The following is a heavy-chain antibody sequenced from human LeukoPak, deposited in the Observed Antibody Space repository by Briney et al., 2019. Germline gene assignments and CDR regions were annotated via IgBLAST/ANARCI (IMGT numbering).Heavy chain of an antibody. CDR1: GFTIISTY. J-gene: IGHJ4*02. D-gene: IGHD1-1*01. CDR2: ISSVRSHA. CDR3: ARKYTIRGFSFDY. Sequence: QPGGSLRLSCAASGFTIISTYLSWVRQAPGKGLEWVSSISSVRSHANYADSVKGRFTISRDNAKNSLYLQMNSLRAEDTAVYYCARKYTIRGFSFDYWGQGTLVTVSS. V-gene: IGHV3-21*01.